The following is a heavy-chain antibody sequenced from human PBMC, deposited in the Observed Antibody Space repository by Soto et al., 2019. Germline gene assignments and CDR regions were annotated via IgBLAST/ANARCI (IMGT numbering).Heavy chain of an antibody. CDR3: ARDSSWTGYSAQFDY. J-gene: IGHJ4*02. V-gene: IGHV3-74*01. D-gene: IGHD3-9*01. CDR1: GFTISTFW. CDR2: IDADGRRT. Sequence: EVQLVEAGGGLVQPGGSPRLSCAASGFTISTFWMHWVRQAPGKGLVWVSRIDADGRRTSYADSVKGRFTISRDNAKNTLYLQMNSLRAEDTAVYYCARDSSWTGYSAQFDYWGQGILVTVSS.